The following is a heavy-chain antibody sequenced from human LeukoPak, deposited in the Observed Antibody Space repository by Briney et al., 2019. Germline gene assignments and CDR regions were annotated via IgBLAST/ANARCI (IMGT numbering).Heavy chain of an antibody. V-gene: IGHV3-74*03. D-gene: IGHD3-10*01. CDR1: RFTHNNYW. Sequence: GVSVTLSCAASRFTHNNYWVQWPPQARGEGLVWVTRVNRGGTIATCAVPVKGRFTISRDISKNTPYLKMNSLRAEHTAVYYCAKDLDTYYYGSAYFDYWGQGTLVTVSS. CDR3: AKDLDTYYYGSAYFDY. CDR2: VNRGGTIA. J-gene: IGHJ4*02.